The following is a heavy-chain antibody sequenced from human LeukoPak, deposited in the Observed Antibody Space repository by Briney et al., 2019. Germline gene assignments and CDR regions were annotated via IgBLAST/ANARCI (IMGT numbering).Heavy chain of an antibody. CDR3: AKDVLKFCSGDDCYSNDGFDI. D-gene: IGHD2-15*01. Sequence: PGGSLRLSCAASGFIFRSYGMHWVRQAPGKGLEWVAFIRYDRNDKYYADTVKGRFTISRDNSENTLYLQMNTLRAEDTAVYYCAKDVLKFCSGDDCYSNDGFDIWGQGTTVIVSS. CDR2: IRYDRNDK. CDR1: GFIFRSYG. V-gene: IGHV3-30*02. J-gene: IGHJ3*02.